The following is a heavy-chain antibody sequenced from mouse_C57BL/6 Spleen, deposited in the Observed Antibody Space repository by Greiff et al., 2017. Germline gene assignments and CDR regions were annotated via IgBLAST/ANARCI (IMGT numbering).Heavy chain of an antibody. CDR3: ARKLDYYGSSPSFAY. V-gene: IGHV1-22*01. CDR1: GYTFTDYN. J-gene: IGHJ3*01. D-gene: IGHD1-1*01. Sequence: EVHLVESGPELVKPGASVKMSCKASGYTFTDYNMHWVKQSHGKSLEWIGYINPNNGGTSYNQKFKGKATLTVNKSSSTAYMELRSLTSEDSAVYYCARKLDYYGSSPSFAYWGQGTLVTVSA. CDR2: INPNNGGT.